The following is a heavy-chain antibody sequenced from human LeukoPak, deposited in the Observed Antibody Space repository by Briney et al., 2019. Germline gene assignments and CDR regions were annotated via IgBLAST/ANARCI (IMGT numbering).Heavy chain of an antibody. Sequence: GGSLRLSCAASGFTFSRYAMHWVRQAPGKGLEWAAVISYDGSNKYYADSVKGRFTISRDNSKNTLYLQMNSLRTEDTAVYYCASDYSSSWPYFDYWGQGTLVTVSS. J-gene: IGHJ4*02. V-gene: IGHV3-30-3*01. CDR2: ISYDGSNK. D-gene: IGHD6-13*01. CDR1: GFTFSRYA. CDR3: ASDYSSSWPYFDY.